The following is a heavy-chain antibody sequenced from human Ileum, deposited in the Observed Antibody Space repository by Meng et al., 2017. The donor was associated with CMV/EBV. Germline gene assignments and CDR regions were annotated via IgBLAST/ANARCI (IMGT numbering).Heavy chain of an antibody. Sequence: CKASGYNFTDNFMRWVRQAPGQGLEWMGRISGNNGNTRYARKFQGRVTMTRDTSTSTVYMELDRLTSDDTAVYYCARDLVVVTAPGDSWGQGTLVTVSS. CDR2: ISGNNGNT. V-gene: IGHV1-2*06. CDR1: GYNFTDNF. CDR3: ARDLVVVTAPGDS. D-gene: IGHD2-21*02. J-gene: IGHJ4*02.